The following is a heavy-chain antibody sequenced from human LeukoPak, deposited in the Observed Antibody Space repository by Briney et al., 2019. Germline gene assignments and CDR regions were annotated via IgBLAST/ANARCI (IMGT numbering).Heavy chain of an antibody. D-gene: IGHD3-10*01. V-gene: IGHV1-69*13. CDR3: ASSTYYYGSGSYYPYFDY. Sequence: SVKVSCKASGGTFSSYAISWVRQAPGQGLEWMGGIIPIFGTANYAQKSQGRVTITADESTSTAYMELSSLRSEDTAVYYCASSTYYYGSGSYYPYFDYWGQGTLVTVSS. CDR2: IIPIFGTA. J-gene: IGHJ4*02. CDR1: GGTFSSYA.